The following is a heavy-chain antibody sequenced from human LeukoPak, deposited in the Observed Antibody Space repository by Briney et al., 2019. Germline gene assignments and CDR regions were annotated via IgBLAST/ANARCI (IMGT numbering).Heavy chain of an antibody. J-gene: IGHJ4*02. CDR2: IWYDGSNK. Sequence: PGGSLRLSCAASGFTFSSYSMNWVRQAPGKGLEWVAVIWYDGSNKYYADSVKGRFTISRDNSKNALYLQMNSLRAEDTAVYYCARDADIRALDYWGQGTLVTVSS. CDR1: GFTFSSYS. V-gene: IGHV3-33*08. CDR3: ARDADIRALDY.